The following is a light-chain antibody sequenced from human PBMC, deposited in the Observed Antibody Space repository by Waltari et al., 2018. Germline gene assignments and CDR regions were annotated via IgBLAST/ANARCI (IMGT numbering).Light chain of an antibody. CDR1: STDVGVYNF. CDR2: ECS. Sequence: QSALTQPASVSGYPAQSITISCTGTSTDVGVYNFVSWYQQHPGKAPKLMIYECSKRPSGVSNRFSGSKSGNTASLTISGLQAEDEADYYCCSYAGSSTWVFGGGTKLTVL. CDR3: CSYAGSSTWV. J-gene: IGLJ3*02. V-gene: IGLV2-23*01.